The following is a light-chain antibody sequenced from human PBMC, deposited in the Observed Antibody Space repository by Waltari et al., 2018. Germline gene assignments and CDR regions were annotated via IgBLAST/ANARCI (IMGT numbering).Light chain of an antibody. V-gene: IGKV4-1*01. CDR1: QSVLYSSNNKNY. J-gene: IGKJ1*01. Sequence: DIVMTQSPDSLAVSLGERATINCKSSQSVLYSSNNKNYLAWYQQKPGQPPKLLIYWASTRESGVPHRFSGSGSGTDFTLTISSLQAEDVAVYYCQQYYRTPQTFGQGTKVDIK. CDR2: WAS. CDR3: QQYYRTPQT.